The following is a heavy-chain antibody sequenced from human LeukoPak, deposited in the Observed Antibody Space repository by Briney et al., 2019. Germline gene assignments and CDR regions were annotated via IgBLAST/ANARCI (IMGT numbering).Heavy chain of an antibody. Sequence: PGGSLRLSCAACGFTFSSYAMSWVRQAPGKGLEWVSAISGSGGSIYYADSVKGRFTISRDYSKNTLYLQMNSLRAEDTAVYYCAKKPPLGYCSGGSCYPDYWGQGTLVTVSS. J-gene: IGHJ4*02. CDR3: AKKPPLGYCSGGSCYPDY. V-gene: IGHV3-23*01. CDR1: GFTFSSYA. CDR2: ISGSGGSI. D-gene: IGHD2-15*01.